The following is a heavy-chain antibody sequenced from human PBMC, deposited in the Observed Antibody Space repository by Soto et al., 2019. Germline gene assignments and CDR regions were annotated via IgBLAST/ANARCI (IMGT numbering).Heavy chain of an antibody. Sequence: ASVKVSCKASGGTFSSYAISWVRQAPGQGLEWMGGIIPIFGTANYAQKFQGRVTITADKSASTAYMELSSLRSEDTAVYYCASGGCMLPLLDYYYGMDVWGQGTTVTVSS. CDR1: GGTFSSYA. V-gene: IGHV1-69*06. CDR2: IIPIFGTA. D-gene: IGHD2-8*01. CDR3: ASGGCMLPLLDYYYGMDV. J-gene: IGHJ6*02.